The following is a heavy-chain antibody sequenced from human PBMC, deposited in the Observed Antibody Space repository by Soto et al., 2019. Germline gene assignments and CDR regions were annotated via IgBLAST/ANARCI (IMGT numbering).Heavy chain of an antibody. Sequence: PVGSLRLSCAASGFTFSNAWMSWVRQAPGKGLEWVGHIKSKTDGGTADYAAPVKGRFTISRDDSKNTLYLQMNSLKTEDTAVYYCTTDHGYSSSWYFDYWGQGTLVTVSS. V-gene: IGHV3-15*01. CDR1: GFTFSNAW. CDR2: IKSKTDGGTA. CDR3: TTDHGYSSSWYFDY. J-gene: IGHJ4*02. D-gene: IGHD6-13*01.